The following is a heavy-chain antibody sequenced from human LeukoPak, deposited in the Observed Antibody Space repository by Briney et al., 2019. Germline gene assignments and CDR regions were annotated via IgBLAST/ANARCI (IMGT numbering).Heavy chain of an antibody. Sequence: SETLSLTCAVSGGSISSSNWWSWARQPPGKGLEWIGETYDSESTNYNPSLKSRVTISVDKAKNQFSLKLSSVTAADTAVYYCARGLSGSYYAYWGQGTLVTVSS. CDR1: GGSISSSNW. J-gene: IGHJ4*02. CDR3: ARGLSGSYYAY. CDR2: TYDSEST. V-gene: IGHV4-4*02. D-gene: IGHD1-26*01.